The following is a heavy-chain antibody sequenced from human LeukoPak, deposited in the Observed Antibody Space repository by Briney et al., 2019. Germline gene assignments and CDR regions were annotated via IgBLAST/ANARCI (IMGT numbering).Heavy chain of an antibody. CDR1: GFTLRSYG. D-gene: IGHD3-10*01. CDR3: AGLVRDYLNWFDP. CDR2: ILYDGSNK. V-gene: IGHV3-30-3*01. Sequence: PGGSLRPSCAASGFTLRSYGMHWVRQAPGKGLEWVAVILYDGSNKYYADSVKGRFTISRDNSKSTLYLQMNSLRAEDTAVYYCAGLVRDYLNWFDPWGQGTLVTVSS. J-gene: IGHJ5*02.